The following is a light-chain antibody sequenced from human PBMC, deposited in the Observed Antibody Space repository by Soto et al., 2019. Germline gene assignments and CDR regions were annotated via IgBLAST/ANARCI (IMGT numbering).Light chain of an antibody. V-gene: IGKV1-5*01. CDR2: GVS. J-gene: IGKJ1*01. Sequence: IQMTQSPSTLSASVGDIVTITCLASQTINNRLAWYQQKPGKAPKLLIFGVSTLESGVPSRFSGSGSGTEFTLTISSLQPDDFATYYCQQYESYWTMFGQGTKVDI. CDR3: QQYESYWTM. CDR1: QTINNR.